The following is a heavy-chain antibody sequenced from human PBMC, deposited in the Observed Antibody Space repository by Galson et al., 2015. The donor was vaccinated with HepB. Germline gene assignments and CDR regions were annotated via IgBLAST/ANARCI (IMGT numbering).Heavy chain of an antibody. CDR1: GFTFSSYS. CDR3: ARDRNDFGSGYEGWFDP. J-gene: IGHJ5*02. CDR2: ISSSSSYI. Sequence: LRLSCAASGFTFSSYSMNWVRQAPGKGLEWVSSISSSSSYIYYADSVKGRFTISRDNAKNSLYLQMNSLRAEDTAVYYCARDRNDFGSGYEGWFDPWGQGTLVTVSS. V-gene: IGHV3-21*01. D-gene: IGHD3-3*01.